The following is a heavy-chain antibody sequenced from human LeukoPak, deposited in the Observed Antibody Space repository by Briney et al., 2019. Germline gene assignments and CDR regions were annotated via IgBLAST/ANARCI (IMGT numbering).Heavy chain of an antibody. V-gene: IGHV3-23*01. D-gene: IGHD2-15*01. CDR3: AILSSGGY. CDR1: GFTFEASA. Sequence: PGGSLRLSCAASGFTFEASAMSWVRQAPGKGLEWVAVITGGGESTYYADSVKGRFTISRDNSKNTLYMQMNSLRAEDTAVYYCAILSSGGYWGQGTLVTVSS. CDR2: ITGGGEST. J-gene: IGHJ4*02.